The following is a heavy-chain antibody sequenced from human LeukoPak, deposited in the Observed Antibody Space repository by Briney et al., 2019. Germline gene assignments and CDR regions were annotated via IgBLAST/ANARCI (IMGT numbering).Heavy chain of an antibody. J-gene: IGHJ3*02. CDR3: ARAVSGTLGGSFEI. CDR1: GYTFIDYF. CDR2: INPNSGVT. Sequence: ASVKVSCKASGYTFIDYFVHWMRQTPGQGLEWLGWINPNSGVTRYAQKFQGRVTLTRDTAAYMEFSSLKSDDTAVYYCARAVSGTLGGSFEIWGQGTAATVSS. D-gene: IGHD1-7*01. V-gene: IGHV1-2*02.